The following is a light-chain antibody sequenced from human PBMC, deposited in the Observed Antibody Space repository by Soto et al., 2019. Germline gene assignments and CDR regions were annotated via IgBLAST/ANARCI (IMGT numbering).Light chain of an antibody. Sequence: QSALTQPASVYGSPGQSITISCTGTSSDVGGYNYVSWYQQHPGKAPKLMISDVSNRPSGVSNRFSGSKSGNTASLTISGLQAEDDADYYCSSYTSSSTLKVFGGGTKLTVL. CDR1: SSDVGGYNY. J-gene: IGLJ2*01. V-gene: IGLV2-14*01. CDR3: SSYTSSSTLKV. CDR2: DVS.